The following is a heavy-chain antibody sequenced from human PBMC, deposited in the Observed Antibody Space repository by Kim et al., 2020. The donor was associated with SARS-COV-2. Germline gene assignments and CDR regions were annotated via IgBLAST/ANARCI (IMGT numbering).Heavy chain of an antibody. CDR3: ARGLIAAVGIDY. V-gene: IGHV3-7*03. CDR1: GFTFSSYW. D-gene: IGHD6-13*01. Sequence: GGSLRLSCAASGFTFSSYWMSWVRQAPGKGLEWVANIKEEGSEKDYVDSVKGRFTISRENAKNSLYLQMNSLRVEDTAVYYCARGLIAAVGIDYWGRGTLVTVAS. CDR2: IKEEGSEK. J-gene: IGHJ4*02.